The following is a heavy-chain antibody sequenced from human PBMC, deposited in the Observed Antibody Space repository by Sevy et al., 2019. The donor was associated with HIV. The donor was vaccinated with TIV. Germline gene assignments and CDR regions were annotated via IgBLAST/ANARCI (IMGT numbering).Heavy chain of an antibody. CDR1: GFSFSSYA. D-gene: IGHD3-22*01. CDR2: IFGSGDVT. Sequence: GESLKISCAASGFSFSSYAMNWVRQAPGKGLEWVSTIFGSGDVTYYADSVKGRFTISRDKSKNTLYLQMHSLRAEDTDVYYCAGARYDTSGSFDAFDIWGQGTMVTVSS. CDR3: AGARYDTSGSFDAFDI. V-gene: IGHV3-23*01. J-gene: IGHJ3*02.